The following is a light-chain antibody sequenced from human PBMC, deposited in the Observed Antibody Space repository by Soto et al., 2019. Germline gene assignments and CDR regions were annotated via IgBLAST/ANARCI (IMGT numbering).Light chain of an antibody. CDR2: TAS. V-gene: IGKV1-9*01. CDR3: QQYNTYSGRT. Sequence: DIQMTQSPSTLPASLGDRVTITFLVSQGISTYLAWYQQKPGRAPKLLIYTASTLQSGVPSRFSGRGSGTDFTLTISSLQPDDFATYYCQQYNTYSGRTFGQGTKVDIK. CDR1: QGISTY. J-gene: IGKJ1*01.